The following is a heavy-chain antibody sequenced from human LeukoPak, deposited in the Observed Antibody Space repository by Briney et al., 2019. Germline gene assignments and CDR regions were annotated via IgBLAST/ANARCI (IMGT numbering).Heavy chain of an antibody. V-gene: IGHV1-18*01. CDR1: GYTFTSYG. J-gene: IGHJ2*01. CDR2: ISAYNGNT. CDR3: ARIGDYYDSSGRNTWYFDL. Sequence: GASVKVSCTASGYTFTSYGISWVRQAPGQGLEWMGWISAYNGNTNYAQKLQGRVTMTTDTSTSTAYMELRSLRSDDTAVYYCARIGDYYDSSGRNTWYFDLWGRGTLVTVSS. D-gene: IGHD3-22*01.